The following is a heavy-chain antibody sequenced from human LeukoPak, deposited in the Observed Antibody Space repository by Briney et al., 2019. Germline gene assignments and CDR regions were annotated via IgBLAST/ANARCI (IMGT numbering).Heavy chain of an antibody. CDR2: INSDGSST. CDR3: ARGTYGMDV. J-gene: IGHJ6*02. Sequence: GGSLRLSCAASGFTFSRYWMHWVRQDPGKGPVGVSRINSDGSSTSYADSVKGRFTISRDNAKNTLYLQMNSLRAEDTAVYYCARGTYGMDVWGQGTTVTVSS. CDR1: GFTFSRYW. V-gene: IGHV3-74*01.